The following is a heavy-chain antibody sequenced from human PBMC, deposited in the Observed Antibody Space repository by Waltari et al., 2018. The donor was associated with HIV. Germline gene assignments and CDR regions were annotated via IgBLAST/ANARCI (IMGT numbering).Heavy chain of an antibody. V-gene: IGHV4-59*01. CDR1: GGSISSYY. CDR2: IYYSGST. Sequence: QVQLQESGPGLVKPSETLSLTCTVSGGSISSYYWSWIRQPPGKGLEWIGYIYYSGSTNYNPSLKSRVTISVDTSKNQFSLKLSSVTAADTAVYYCARVGAWSRSYYGMDVWGQGTTVTVSS. CDR3: ARVGAWSRSYYGMDV. D-gene: IGHD1-26*01. J-gene: IGHJ6*02.